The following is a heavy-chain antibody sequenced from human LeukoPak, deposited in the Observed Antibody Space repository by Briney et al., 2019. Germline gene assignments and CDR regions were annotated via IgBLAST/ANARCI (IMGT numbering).Heavy chain of an antibody. CDR1: VGSISSYY. V-gene: IGHV4-59*01. Sequence: SETLSLTCTVSVGSISSYYWSWLRQPPGKGLEWIGYIYYSGSTNYNPSLKSRVNISVDTSKNQFSLKLSSVTAADTAVYYCARGDYRLFDYWGQGTLVTVSS. CDR2: IYYSGST. CDR3: ARGDYRLFDY. J-gene: IGHJ4*02. D-gene: IGHD4-17*01.